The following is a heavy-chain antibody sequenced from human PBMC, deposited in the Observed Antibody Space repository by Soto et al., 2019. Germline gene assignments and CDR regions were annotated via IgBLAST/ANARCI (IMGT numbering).Heavy chain of an antibody. V-gene: IGHV3-30*04. Sequence: GGSLRLSCAASGFTFSSYAMHWVRQAPGKGLEWVAVISYDGRNKYYADAVKGRFTISRDNSKNTLYLQMSSLRAEGTAVYYCVKDGSSGWPYFYDMDVWGQGTTVTVSS. CDR3: VKDGSSGWPYFYDMDV. CDR1: GFTFSSYA. CDR2: ISYDGRNK. J-gene: IGHJ6*02. D-gene: IGHD6-19*01.